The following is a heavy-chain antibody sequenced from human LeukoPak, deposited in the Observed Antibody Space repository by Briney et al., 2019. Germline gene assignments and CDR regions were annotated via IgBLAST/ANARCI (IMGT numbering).Heavy chain of an antibody. D-gene: IGHD3-10*01. Sequence: ASVKVSCKASGGTFSSYAISWVRQAPGQGLEWMGWISAYNGNTNYAQKLQGRVTMTTDTSTSTAYMELRSLRSDDTAVYYCATDDGYYYGSGSYSNPPLDYWGQGTLVTVSS. J-gene: IGHJ4*02. CDR3: ATDDGYYYGSGSYSNPPLDY. V-gene: IGHV1-18*01. CDR1: GGTFSSYA. CDR2: ISAYNGNT.